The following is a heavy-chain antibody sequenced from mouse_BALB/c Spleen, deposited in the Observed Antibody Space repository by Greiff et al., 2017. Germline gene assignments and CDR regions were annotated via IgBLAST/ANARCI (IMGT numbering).Heavy chain of an antibody. CDR2: IYPGSGST. D-gene: IGHD1-2*01. Sequence: LQQPGSELVRPGASVKLSCKASGYTFTSYWMHWVKQRHGQGLEWIGNIYPGSGSTNYDEKFKSKGTLTVDTSSSTAYMHLSSLTSEDSAVYYCTRGGGIRYYGSFDYWGQGTTLTVSS. J-gene: IGHJ2*01. CDR1: GYTFTSYW. CDR3: TRGGGIRYYGSFDY. V-gene: IGHV1S22*01.